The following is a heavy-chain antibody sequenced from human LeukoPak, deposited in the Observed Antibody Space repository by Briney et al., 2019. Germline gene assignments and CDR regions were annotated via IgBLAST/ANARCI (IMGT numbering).Heavy chain of an antibody. CDR1: GFTFSSYG. CDR2: ISYDGSNK. CDR3: AKEGYYYDSSGYNYYYGMDV. Sequence: GRSLRLSCAASGFTFSSYGMHWVRQAPGKGLEWVAVISYDGSNKYYADSVKGRFTISRDNSKNTLYLQMNSLRAEDTAVYYCAKEGYYYDSSGYNYYYGMDVWGQGTTVTVSS. V-gene: IGHV3-30*18. D-gene: IGHD3-22*01. J-gene: IGHJ6*02.